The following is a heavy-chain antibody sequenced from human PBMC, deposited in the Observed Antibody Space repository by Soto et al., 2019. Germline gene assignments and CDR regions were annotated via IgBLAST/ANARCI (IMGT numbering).Heavy chain of an antibody. V-gene: IGHV1-69*12. CDR2: IIPIFGTA. Sequence: QVQLVQSGAEVKKPGSSVKVSCKASGGTFSSYAISWVRQAPGQGLEWMGGIIPIFGTANYAQKFQGRVTITADESTSTAYMELGSLRSEATAVYYCARDSRYCSGGSCYVLPGIDYWGQGTLVTVAT. J-gene: IGHJ4*02. D-gene: IGHD2-15*01. CDR3: ARDSRYCSGGSCYVLPGIDY. CDR1: GGTFSSYA.